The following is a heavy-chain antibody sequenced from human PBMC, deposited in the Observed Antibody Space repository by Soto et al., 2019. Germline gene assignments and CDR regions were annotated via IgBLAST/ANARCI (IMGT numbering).Heavy chain of an antibody. D-gene: IGHD2-21*02. CDR2: INPGGGRT. J-gene: IGHJ4*02. CDR3: ARGPSCGGDCYLFDY. CDR1: GYTFTSYY. V-gene: IGHV1-46*01. Sequence: QVQLVQSGAEVTKPGASVKLSCKASGYTFTSYYIHWVRQAPGQGLDWVAMINPGGGRTKNAQMFQGRVTLTRDTSAGTVDMELSSLTSYDTAVYYCARGPSCGGDCYLFDYWGQGSLVTVSS.